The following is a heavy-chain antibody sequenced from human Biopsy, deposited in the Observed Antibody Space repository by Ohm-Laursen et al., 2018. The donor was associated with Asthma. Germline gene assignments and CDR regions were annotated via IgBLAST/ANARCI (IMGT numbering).Heavy chain of an antibody. D-gene: IGHD4-17*01. V-gene: IGHV4-31*03. CDR1: GGSINIGDYY. CDR2: IYYSGST. CDR3: ARTTYGDDGFDP. J-gene: IGHJ5*02. Sequence: TLSLTCTVSGGSINIGDYYWSWIRQYPVKGLEWIGYIYYSGSTYYNPSLKSRVSISLDTSKNQFSLSLTSVTAADTAVYYCARTTYGDDGFDPWGQGTLVTVSS.